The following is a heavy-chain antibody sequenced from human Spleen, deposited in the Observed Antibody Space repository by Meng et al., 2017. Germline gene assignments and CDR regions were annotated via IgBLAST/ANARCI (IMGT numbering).Heavy chain of an antibody. J-gene: IGHJ3*02. CDR3: ARDDELLGQDDAFDI. D-gene: IGHD3-16*01. CDR1: GYNFPDYY. CDR2: INPNSGGT. Sequence: ASVKVSCKPSGYNFPDYYMHWVRQAPGQGLEWMGWINPNSGGTNYAQKFQGRVTMTRDTSISTAYMELSRLRSDDTAVYYCARDDELLGQDDAFDIWGQGTMVTVSS. V-gene: IGHV1-2*02.